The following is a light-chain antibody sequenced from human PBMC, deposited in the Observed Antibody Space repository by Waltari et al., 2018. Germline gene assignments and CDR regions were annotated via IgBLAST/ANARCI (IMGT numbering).Light chain of an antibody. CDR3: QQYEDWPRT. CDR1: QRVHTP. CDR2: GAS. V-gene: IGKV3-15*01. Sequence: EIVMTQSPVTLSVSPGDTATLSCRARQRVHTPVAWYQEKPGRAPRILIYGASGRVSGVPARFSGSGSETEFTLTINSLQSDDFAVYYCQQYEDWPRTFGGGTKVEI. J-gene: IGKJ4*01.